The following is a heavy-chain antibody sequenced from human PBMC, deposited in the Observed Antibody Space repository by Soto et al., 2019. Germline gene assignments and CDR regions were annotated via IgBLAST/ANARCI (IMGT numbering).Heavy chain of an antibody. CDR2: IDPSDSYT. CDR1: GYSFTSYW. J-gene: IGHJ4*02. Sequence: PGESLKISCKGSGYSFTSYWISWVRQMPGKGLEWMGRIDPSDSYTNYSPSFQGHVTISADKPISTAYLQWSSLKASDTAMYYCARQIGSAWSSYSYWGQGTLVTVSS. V-gene: IGHV5-10-1*01. CDR3: ARQIGSAWSSYSY. D-gene: IGHD6-19*01.